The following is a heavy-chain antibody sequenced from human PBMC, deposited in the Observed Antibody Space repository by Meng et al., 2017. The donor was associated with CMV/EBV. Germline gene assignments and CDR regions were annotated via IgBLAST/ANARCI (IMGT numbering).Heavy chain of an antibody. V-gene: IGHV3-30*04. CDR3: AKDLTPYYYNGLDV. D-gene: IGHD1-14*01. CDR2: ISYDGSHT. Sequence: GESLKISCAATGFTFTNYAMHWVRQAPGKGLEWVSFISYDGSHTYYADSVKGRFTISRDNSKNTLYLQMNSLRPEDTALYYCAKDLTPYYYNGLDVWGQGTTVTVSS. J-gene: IGHJ6*02. CDR1: GFTFTNYA.